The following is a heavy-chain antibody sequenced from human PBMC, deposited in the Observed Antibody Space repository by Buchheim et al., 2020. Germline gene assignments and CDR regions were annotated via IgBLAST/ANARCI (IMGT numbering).Heavy chain of an antibody. J-gene: IGHJ6*02. CDR1: GFTVSSNY. CDR3: ARDEVVVAAASYYYYGMDV. CDR2: IYSGGST. Sequence: EVQLVESRGGLVQPGGSLRLSCAASGFTVSSNYMSWVRQAPGKGLEWVSVIYSGGSTYYADSVKGRFTISRDNSKNTLYLQMNSLRAEDTAVYYCARDEVVVAAASYYYYGMDVWGQGTT. D-gene: IGHD2-15*01. V-gene: IGHV3-66*02.